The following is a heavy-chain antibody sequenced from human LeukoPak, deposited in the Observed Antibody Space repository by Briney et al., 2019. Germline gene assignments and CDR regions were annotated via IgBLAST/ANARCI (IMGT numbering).Heavy chain of an antibody. CDR2: ISYDGSNK. Sequence: GRSLRLSCAASGFTFSSYAMHWVRQAPGKGLEWAAVISYDGSNKYYADSVKGRFTISRDNSKNTLYLQMNSLRAEDTAVYYCARDSITIFGVAPPHYYGMDVWGQGTTVTVSS. CDR3: ARDSITIFGVAPPHYYGMDV. V-gene: IGHV3-30-3*01. D-gene: IGHD3-3*01. J-gene: IGHJ6*02. CDR1: GFTFSSYA.